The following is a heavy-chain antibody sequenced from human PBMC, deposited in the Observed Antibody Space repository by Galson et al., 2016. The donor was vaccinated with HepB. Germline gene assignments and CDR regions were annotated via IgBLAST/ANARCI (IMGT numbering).Heavy chain of an antibody. J-gene: IGHJ4*02. D-gene: IGHD2-15*01. CDR1: GGSITNYY. Sequence: SETLSLTCTVAGGSITNYYWHWIRQPPGKGLEWVGFVGYNGATRYNPSLRGRITISLDTPKNKFSLKLNSLTSADTAVYYCSREWSSFEFWGQGILVTVSS. CDR3: SREWSSFEF. V-gene: IGHV4-59*01. CDR2: VGYNGAT.